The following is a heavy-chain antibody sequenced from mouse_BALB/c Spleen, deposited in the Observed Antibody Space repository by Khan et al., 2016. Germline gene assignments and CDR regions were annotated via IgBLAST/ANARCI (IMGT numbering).Heavy chain of an antibody. CDR1: GFTFNTYA. CDR3: AAYS. Sequence: EVELVESGGGLVQPTGSLKLSCAASGFTFNTYAMNWVRQAPGKGLEWVARIRSNSNNYATYYADSVKDRFTISRYASQSMLYLQMTNLKTGDTAMYYCAAYSWGQETLVTVSA. V-gene: IGHV10-1*02. D-gene: IGHD2-10*01. J-gene: IGHJ3*01. CDR2: IRSNSNNYAT.